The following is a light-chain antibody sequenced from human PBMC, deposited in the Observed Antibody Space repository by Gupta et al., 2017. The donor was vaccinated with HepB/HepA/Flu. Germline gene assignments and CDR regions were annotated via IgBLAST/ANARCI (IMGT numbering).Light chain of an antibody. CDR2: EVT. CDR1: SSDVGSYNL. CDR3: CSDAGSSAVV. Sequence: QSALTQPASVSGSPGQSITISCTGTSSDVGSYNLVSWYQQHPDKAPKLMIYEVTKRPAGVANRFSGSKSGNTASLTISGLQAEDEADYYCCSDAGSSAVVIGGGTKLTVL. V-gene: IGLV2-23*02. J-gene: IGLJ2*01.